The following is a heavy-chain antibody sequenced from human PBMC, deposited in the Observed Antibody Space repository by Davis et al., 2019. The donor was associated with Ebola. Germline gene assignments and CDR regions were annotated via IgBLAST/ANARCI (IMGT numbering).Heavy chain of an antibody. CDR3: ARDGIVGATTSRAVGYYYYGMDV. Sequence: ASVKVSCKASGYTFTSYAMHWVRQAPGQRLEWMGWINAGNGNTKYSQKFQGRVTITRDTSASTAYMELRSLRSDDTAVYYCARDGIVGATTSRAVGYYYYGMDVWGQGTTVTVSS. CDR1: GYTFTSYA. D-gene: IGHD1-26*01. CDR2: INAGNGNT. V-gene: IGHV1-3*01. J-gene: IGHJ6*02.